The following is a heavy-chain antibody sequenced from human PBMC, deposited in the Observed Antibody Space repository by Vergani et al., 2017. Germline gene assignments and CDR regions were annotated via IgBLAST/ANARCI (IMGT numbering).Heavy chain of an antibody. CDR3: ARDLLPKTGATRMDYYYMDV. CDR2: IIPILGIA. D-gene: IGHD7-27*01. Sequence: QVQLVQSGAEVKKPGSSVKVSCKASGGTFSSYTISWVRQAPGQGLEWMGRIIPILGIANYAQKFQGRVTITADKSTSTAYMELSSLRSEDTAVYYCARDLLPKTGATRMDYYYMDVWGKGTTVTVSS. CDR1: GGTFSSYT. J-gene: IGHJ6*03. V-gene: IGHV1-69*08.